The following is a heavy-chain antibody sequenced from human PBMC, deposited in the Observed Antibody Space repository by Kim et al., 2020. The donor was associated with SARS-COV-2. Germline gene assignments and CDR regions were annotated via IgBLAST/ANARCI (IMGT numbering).Heavy chain of an antibody. CDR1: GGSISSSNW. J-gene: IGHJ6*02. CDR2: IYHSGST. CDR3: ARDPPRGVVPAAIDYGMDV. D-gene: IGHD2-2*01. V-gene: IGHV4-4*02. Sequence: SETLSLTCAVSGGSISSSNWWSWVRQPPGKGLEWIGEIYHSGSTNYNPSLKSRVTISVDKSKNQFSLKLSSVTAADTAVYYCARDPPRGVVPAAIDYGMDVWGQGTTVTVSS.